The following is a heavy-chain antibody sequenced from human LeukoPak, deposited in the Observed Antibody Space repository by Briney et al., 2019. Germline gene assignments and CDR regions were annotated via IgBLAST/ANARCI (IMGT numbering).Heavy chain of an antibody. V-gene: IGHV4-34*01. CDR3: ARTFWTTSPRHNWFDP. J-gene: IGHJ5*02. D-gene: IGHD3/OR15-3a*01. CDR1: GVSLNTYY. Sequence: PSETLSLTCGVSGVSLNTYYWTWIRQPPGKGLEWIGEINDAGSTNYNPSLRGRVTISLDTSKNQFSLRLSSVTTADTAVYFCARTFWTTSPRHNWFDPWGQGTLVIVSS. CDR2: INDAGST.